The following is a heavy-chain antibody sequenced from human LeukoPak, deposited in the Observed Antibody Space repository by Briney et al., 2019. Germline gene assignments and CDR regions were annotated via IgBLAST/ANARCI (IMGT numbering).Heavy chain of an antibody. D-gene: IGHD3-10*01. CDR3: ARASYGSGSWYYYYGMDV. CDR2: INHGGST. J-gene: IGHJ6*02. Sequence: SETLSLTCAVYGGSFSGYYWSWIRQPPGKGLEWIGEINHGGSTNYNPSLKSRVTISVDTSKNQFSLKLSSVTAADTAVYYCARASYGSGSWYYYYGMDVWGQGTTVTVSS. CDR1: GGSFSGYY. V-gene: IGHV4-34*01.